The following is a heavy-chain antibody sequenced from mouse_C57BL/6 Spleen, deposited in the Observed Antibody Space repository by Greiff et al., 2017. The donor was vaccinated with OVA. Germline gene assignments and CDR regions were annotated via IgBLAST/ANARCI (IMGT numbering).Heavy chain of an antibody. J-gene: IGHJ2*01. CDR1: GFTFSDYG. Sequence: EVQGVESGGGLVKPGGSLKLSCAASGFTFSDYGMHWVRQAPEKGLEWVAYISSGSSTIYYADTVKGRFTISRDNARNTLYLQMSSLKSEDTAMYYCTREGTGNFDYWGQGTTLTVSS. D-gene: IGHD4-1*01. CDR2: ISSGSSTI. V-gene: IGHV5-17*03. CDR3: TREGTGNFDY.